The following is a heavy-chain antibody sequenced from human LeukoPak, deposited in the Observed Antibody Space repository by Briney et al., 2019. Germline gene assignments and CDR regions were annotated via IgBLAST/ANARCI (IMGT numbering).Heavy chain of an antibody. D-gene: IGHD2-15*01. CDR1: GYIFTNYW. CDR3: ATPGGKRYCSGGSCYPI. J-gene: IGHJ3*02. V-gene: IGHV5-51*01. CDR2: IYPGDSDT. Sequence: GESLKISCKGSGYIFTNYWIGWVRQMPGKGLEWMGIIYPGDSDTRYSPSFQGQVTISADKSISTAYLQWSSLKASDTAMYYCATPGGKRYCSGGSCYPIWGQGTMVTVSS.